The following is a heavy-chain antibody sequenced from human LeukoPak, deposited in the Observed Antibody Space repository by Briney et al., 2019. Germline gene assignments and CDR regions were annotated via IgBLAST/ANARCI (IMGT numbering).Heavy chain of an antibody. J-gene: IGHJ4*02. CDR1: GFTFSSYA. CDR3: AKGNGYSYGRYYFDY. CDR2: ITASGGNT. V-gene: IGHV3-23*01. D-gene: IGHD5-18*01. Sequence: GGSLRLSCAASGFTFSSYAMGWVRQAPGKGLEWFSAITASGGNTYYADSVKGRFTISRDNSKNTLYLQVNSLRAEDTAVYYCAKGNGYSYGRYYFDYWGQGTLVTVSS.